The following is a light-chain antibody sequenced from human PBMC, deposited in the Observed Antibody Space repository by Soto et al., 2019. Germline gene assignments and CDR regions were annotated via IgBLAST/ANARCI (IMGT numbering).Light chain of an antibody. CDR3: SSYAGSKGWV. Sequence: QSVLTQPPSASGSPGQSVTISCTGTSSDVGGYNYVSWYQQHPDKAPKLIIYEVTKRPSGVPDRFSGSKSVNTASLTVSGLQADDEADYYCSSYAGSKGWVFGGGTKLTVL. CDR2: EVT. J-gene: IGLJ3*02. CDR1: SSDVGGYNY. V-gene: IGLV2-8*01.